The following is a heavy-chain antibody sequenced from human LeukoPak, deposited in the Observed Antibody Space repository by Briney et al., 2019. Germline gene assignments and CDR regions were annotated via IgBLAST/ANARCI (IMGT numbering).Heavy chain of an antibody. V-gene: IGHV3-23*01. Sequence: GGSVRLSCAASGFTFSSYAMSWVRQAPGKGLEWVSGISCTGGSTYYADSVKGRFTISRDNSKNTLYLQMNSLRAEDTAVYYCAKGARTYSSSWYGPTDAFDNWGQGTRVTVSS. CDR3: AKGARTYSSSWYGPTDAFDN. CDR1: GFTFSSYA. J-gene: IGHJ3*02. CDR2: ISCTGGST. D-gene: IGHD6-13*01.